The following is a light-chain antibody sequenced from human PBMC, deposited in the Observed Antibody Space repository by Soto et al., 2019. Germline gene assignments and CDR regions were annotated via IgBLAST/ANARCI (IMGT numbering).Light chain of an antibody. CDR1: SSNIGAGYD. J-gene: IGLJ1*01. V-gene: IGLV1-40*01. CDR3: QSYDSSLSGYV. CDR2: ANI. Sequence: QPVLTQSLSVSGAPGQRVTISCTGSSSNIGAGYDVHWYQQLPGTAPKLLIFANINRPSGVPDRFSGSKSGTSASLAITGLRAEDEADYYCQSYDSSLSGYVFGTGTKLTVL.